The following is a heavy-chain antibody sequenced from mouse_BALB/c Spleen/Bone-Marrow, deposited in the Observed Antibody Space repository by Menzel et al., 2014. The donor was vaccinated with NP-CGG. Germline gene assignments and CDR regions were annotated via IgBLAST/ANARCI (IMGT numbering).Heavy chain of an antibody. CDR2: LPPSDSKP. D-gene: IGHD1-1*01. Sequence: VQLQQSGAALVRPGASVKLSCKASGYSFTGYWMPCVKLLLGQRLAWLGMLPPSDSKPSLNHQFMDKATLTVDKSSSTAYMQLSSPTSEDSAVYFCARKTPYYYGSTSSAMDYWGQGTSVTV. CDR1: GYSFTGYW. CDR3: ARKTPYYYGSTSSAMDY. J-gene: IGHJ4*01. V-gene: IGHV1-74*01.